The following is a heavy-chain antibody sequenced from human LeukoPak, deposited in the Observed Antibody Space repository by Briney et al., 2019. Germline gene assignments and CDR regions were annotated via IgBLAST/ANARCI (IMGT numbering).Heavy chain of an antibody. Sequence: GGSLRLSCAASGLTFAAYAMYWVRQPPGKSLEWVSLISGDSDNKYSAASVKGRFAISRDNSKNSLYLQMNSLTTEDTALYYCAIAYESGSFYRAFAYWGQGALVTVSS. V-gene: IGHV3-43*02. D-gene: IGHD3-10*01. CDR2: ISGDSDNK. CDR3: AIAYESGSFYRAFAY. J-gene: IGHJ4*02. CDR1: GLTFAAYA.